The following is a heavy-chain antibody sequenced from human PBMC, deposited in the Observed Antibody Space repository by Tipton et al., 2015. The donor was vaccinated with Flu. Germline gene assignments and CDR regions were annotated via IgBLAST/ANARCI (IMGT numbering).Heavy chain of an antibody. CDR2: INHSGST. CDR1: GGSFSGYY. J-gene: IGHJ5*02. CDR3: ARRRGYCSGGSCYSRRFDP. V-gene: IGHV4-34*01. Sequence: TLSLTCAVYGGSFSGYYWSWFRQPPGKGLVWIGEINHSGSTNYNPSLKSRVTISVDTSKNQFSLKLISVTAADTAVYYCARRRGYCSGGSCYSRRFDPWGQRTLVTVSS. D-gene: IGHD2-15*01.